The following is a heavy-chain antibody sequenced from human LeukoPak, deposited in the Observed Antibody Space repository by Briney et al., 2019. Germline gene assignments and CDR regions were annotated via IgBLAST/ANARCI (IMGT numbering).Heavy chain of an antibody. Sequence: PGRSLRLSCAASGFTFSHYYLTWLRQAPGKGLEWVSYIRSCSSYKDYADSVKGRFTISRDNDKNTLDLQMNILRPEDTALYYCARARGSIPSSSFDYWGQGALVTVSS. CDR1: GFTFSHYY. CDR2: IRSCSSYK. D-gene: IGHD6-6*01. J-gene: IGHJ4*02. CDR3: ARARGSIPSSSFDY. V-gene: IGHV3-11*06.